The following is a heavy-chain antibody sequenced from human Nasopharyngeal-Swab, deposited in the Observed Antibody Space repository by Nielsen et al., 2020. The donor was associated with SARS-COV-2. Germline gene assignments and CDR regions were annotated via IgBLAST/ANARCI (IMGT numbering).Heavy chain of an antibody. V-gene: IGHV3-48*04. CDR2: ITSGNSV. D-gene: IGHD5-12*01. Sequence: GESLKISCATSGFTFSPYTMAWVRQAPGKGLQWISYITSGNSVQYADPVRGRLTISRDNAKNSLYLQMNSLTAEDTAVYYCARERGGGYGDYWGQGTLVTVSS. J-gene: IGHJ4*02. CDR1: GFTFSPYT. CDR3: ARERGGGYGDY.